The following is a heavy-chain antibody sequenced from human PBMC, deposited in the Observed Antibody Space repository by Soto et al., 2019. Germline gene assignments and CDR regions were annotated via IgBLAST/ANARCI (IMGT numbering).Heavy chain of an antibody. D-gene: IGHD2-2*01. CDR3: ATRVVPAASDSSSTGGFDP. Sequence: GASVKVSCKVSGYTLTELSMHWVRQAPGKGLEWMGGFDPEDGETIYAQKFQGRVTMTEDTSTDTAYMELSSLRSEDTAVYYCATRVVPAASDSSSTGGFDPWGQGTLVTASS. V-gene: IGHV1-24*01. CDR1: GYTLTELS. CDR2: FDPEDGET. J-gene: IGHJ5*02.